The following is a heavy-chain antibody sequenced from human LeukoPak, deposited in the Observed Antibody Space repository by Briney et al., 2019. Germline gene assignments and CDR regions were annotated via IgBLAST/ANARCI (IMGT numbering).Heavy chain of an antibody. CDR3: ARDWPREGYFDWLLPHDAFDI. V-gene: IGHV7-4-1*02. J-gene: IGHJ3*02. Sequence: ASVRVSCKASGYTFTSYAMNWVRQAPGQGLEWMGWINTNTGNPTYAQGFTGRFVFSLDTSVSTAYLQISSLKAEDTAVYYCARDWPREGYFDWLLPHDAFDIWGQGTMVTVSS. D-gene: IGHD3-9*01. CDR2: INTNTGNP. CDR1: GYTFTSYA.